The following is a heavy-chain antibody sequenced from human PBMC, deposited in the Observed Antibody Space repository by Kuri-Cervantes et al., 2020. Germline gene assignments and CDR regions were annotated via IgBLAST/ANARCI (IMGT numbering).Heavy chain of an antibody. D-gene: IGHD2-2*01. J-gene: IGHJ6*03. CDR2: INAGNGNT. Sequence: ASVKVSCKASGYTFTSYAMHWVRQAPGQRLEWMGWINAGNGNTKYSQKFQGRVTITRDTPASTAYMELSSLRSEDTAVYYCARAAQYCSSTSCWRTLYYYYMDVRGKGTTVTVSS. V-gene: IGHV1-3*01. CDR3: ARAAQYCSSTSCWRTLYYYYMDV. CDR1: GYTFTSYA.